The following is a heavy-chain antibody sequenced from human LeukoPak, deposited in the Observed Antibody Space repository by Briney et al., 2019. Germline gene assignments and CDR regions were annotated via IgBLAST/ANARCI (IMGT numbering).Heavy chain of an antibody. V-gene: IGHV3-23*01. CDR3: ANRLRLGELSLFSL. CDR2: ISGSGGST. J-gene: IGHJ4*02. D-gene: IGHD3-16*02. CDR1: GFTFSTYW. Sequence: PGGSLRLSCAASGFTFSTYWMSWVRQAPGKGLEWVSAISGSGGSTYYADSVKGRFTISRDNSKNTLYLQMNSLRAEDTAVYYCANRLRLGELSLFSLWGQGTLVTVSS.